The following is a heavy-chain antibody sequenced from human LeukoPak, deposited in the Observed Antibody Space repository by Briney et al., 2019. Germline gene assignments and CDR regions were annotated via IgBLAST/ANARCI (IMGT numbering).Heavy chain of an antibody. Sequence: GGSLRLSCAASGFTFSSYWMHWVRQAPGKGLVWVSRINSDGSSTSYADSVKGRFTISRDNAKSTLYLQMNSLRAEDTAVYYCARDTEGGCYDYWGQGTLVTVSS. V-gene: IGHV3-74*01. CDR3: ARDTEGGCYDY. J-gene: IGHJ4*02. CDR2: INSDGSST. D-gene: IGHD2-15*01. CDR1: GFTFSSYW.